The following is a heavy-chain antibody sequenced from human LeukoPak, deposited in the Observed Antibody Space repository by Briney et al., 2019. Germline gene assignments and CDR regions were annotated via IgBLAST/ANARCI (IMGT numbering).Heavy chain of an antibody. CDR3: ARVRGSGNCAYADY. CDR2: ISSGGDKR. CDR1: GFSFSDEY. J-gene: IGHJ4*02. D-gene: IGHD3-10*01. Sequence: GGSLRLSCVVSGFSFSDEYMSWIRQAPGKGLEWVSYISSGGDKRLYADSVKGRFTISRDDAKNSLYLQMNSLRVEDTAIYYCARVRGSGNCAYADYWGQGTLVTVSS. V-gene: IGHV3-11*01.